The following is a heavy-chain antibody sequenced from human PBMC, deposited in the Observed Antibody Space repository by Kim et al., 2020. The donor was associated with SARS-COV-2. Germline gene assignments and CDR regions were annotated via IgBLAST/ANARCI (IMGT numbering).Heavy chain of an antibody. CDR1: GGSVSSSNYY. J-gene: IGHJ5*02. CDR2: IYYTGDT. V-gene: IGHV4-39*02. Sequence: SETLSLTCTVSGGSVSSSNYYWSWIRQPPGKGLEWIGNIYYTGDTYYNPSLKSRVTISGDTSKNHFSLKLSSLTAADTAVYYCARLEYSSSSGLFDPWGQGTLVTVSS. CDR3: ARLEYSSSSGLFDP. D-gene: IGHD6-6*01.